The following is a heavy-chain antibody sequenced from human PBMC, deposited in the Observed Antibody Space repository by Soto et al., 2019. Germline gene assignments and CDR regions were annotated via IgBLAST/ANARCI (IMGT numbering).Heavy chain of an antibody. Sequence: GGSLRLSCSASGFTFDDYAMHWVRQAPGKGLEWVSGISWNSGSVAYADSVKGRFTISRDNAKNTLYLQMNSLRAEDTAVYYCAREMYYYDSSGFDYWGQGTLVTVSS. V-gene: IGHV3-9*01. CDR1: GFTFDDYA. CDR2: ISWNSGSV. CDR3: AREMYYYDSSGFDY. D-gene: IGHD3-22*01. J-gene: IGHJ4*02.